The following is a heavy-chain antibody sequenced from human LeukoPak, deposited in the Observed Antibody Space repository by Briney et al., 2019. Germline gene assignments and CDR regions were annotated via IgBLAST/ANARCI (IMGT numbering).Heavy chain of an antibody. CDR1: GDSVSSNTAT. V-gene: IGHV6-1*01. CDR3: ARVDTGRGISWFDP. CDR2: AYYGSTWHI. Sequence: SQTLSLTCVISGDSVSSNTATWSWIRQSPSRGLEWLGRAYYGSTWHIEYAISVKSRITINPDTSKNQLSLQLNSVTPEDTAMYYCARVDTGRGISWFDPWGQGTLVTVSS. D-gene: IGHD1-1*01. J-gene: IGHJ5*02.